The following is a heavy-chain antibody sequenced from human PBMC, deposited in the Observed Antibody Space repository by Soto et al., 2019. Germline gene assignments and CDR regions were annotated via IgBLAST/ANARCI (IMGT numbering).Heavy chain of an antibody. CDR1: GFSFSRYA. D-gene: IGHD3-16*01. Sequence: EVQLLDSGGGLVQPGGSLRLSCAASGFSFSRYAMSWVRQAPGKGLEWVSAISGNGDNTYYTDSVKGRFTISRDNSKNTLYLQMNSLRAEDTAVYYCARDYVVGWGQGTLVTVSS. V-gene: IGHV3-23*01. CDR3: ARDYVVG. J-gene: IGHJ4*02. CDR2: ISGNGDNT.